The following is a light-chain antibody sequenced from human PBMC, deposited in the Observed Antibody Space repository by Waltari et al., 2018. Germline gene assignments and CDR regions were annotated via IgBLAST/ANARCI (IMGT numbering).Light chain of an antibody. CDR3: QSYDNSLSGRWV. Sequence: QSVLTQPPSVSGAPGQRVTISCTWSSPNIGAGYDIHWYQQLPGAAPKLLIYANTTRPSVVPDRVSGSKSATSASLAITGLQAEDEADYYCQSYDNSLSGRWVFGGGTKLTVL. V-gene: IGLV1-40*01. CDR1: SPNIGAGYD. J-gene: IGLJ3*02. CDR2: ANT.